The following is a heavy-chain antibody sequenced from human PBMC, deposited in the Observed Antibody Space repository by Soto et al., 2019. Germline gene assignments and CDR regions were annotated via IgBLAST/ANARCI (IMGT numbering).Heavy chain of an antibody. J-gene: IGHJ3*02. V-gene: IGHV3-15*07. CDR1: GFTFSNAW. CDR3: TTEVAATGDYDAFDI. D-gene: IGHD6-19*01. Sequence: EVQLVESGGGLVKPGGSLRLSCAASGFTFSNAWMNWVRQAPGKGLEWVGRIKSKTDGGTTDYAAPVKGRFTISRDDSKNTLYLQMNSLKTEDTAVYYCTTEVAATGDYDAFDIWGQGTMVTVSS. CDR2: IKSKTDGGTT.